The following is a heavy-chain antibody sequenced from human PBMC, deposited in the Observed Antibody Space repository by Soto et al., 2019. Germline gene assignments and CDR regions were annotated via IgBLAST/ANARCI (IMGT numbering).Heavy chain of an antibody. CDR3: ARGGRLNWYFDL. CDR2: INSDGSNT. CDR1: GFTFSSYW. J-gene: IGHJ2*01. V-gene: IGHV3-74*01. D-gene: IGHD1-26*01. Sequence: EVQLVESGGGLVQPGGSLRLSCAASGFTFSSYWMHWVRQAPGKGLVWVSRINSDGSNTNYADSVKGRFTISRDNAKNPLSLQMNSLRAEDTAVYYCARGGRLNWYFDLWGRGTLVTVSS.